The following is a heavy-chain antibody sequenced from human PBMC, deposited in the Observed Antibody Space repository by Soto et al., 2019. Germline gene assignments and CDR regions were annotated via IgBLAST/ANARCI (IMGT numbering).Heavy chain of an antibody. V-gene: IGHV4-59*01. J-gene: IGHJ4*02. CDR3: ARARDGAVAGTGDFDY. D-gene: IGHD6-19*01. CDR1: GGSISSYY. Sequence: QVQLQESGPGLVKPSETLSLTCTVSGGSISSYYWSWIRQPPGKGLEWIGYIYYSGSTNYNPSLKDPVTMAVDTAKTPSPLTRSSVPAAATAVDYCARARDGAVAGTGDFDYWGQGTLVTVSS. CDR2: IYYSGST.